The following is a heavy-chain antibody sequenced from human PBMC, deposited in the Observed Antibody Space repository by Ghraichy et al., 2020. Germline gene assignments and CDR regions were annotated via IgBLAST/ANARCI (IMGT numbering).Heavy chain of an antibody. CDR1: GGSISSGGYS. D-gene: IGHD2-15*01. CDR2: IYHSGST. J-gene: IGHJ3*02. Sequence: LRLSCAVSGGSISSGGYSWSWIRQPPGKGLEWIGYIYHSGSTYYNPSLKSRVTISVDRSKNQFSLKLSSVTAADTAVYYCARAINYCSGGSCILVGAFDIWGQGTMVTVSS. CDR3: ARAINYCSGGSCILVGAFDI. V-gene: IGHV4-30-2*01.